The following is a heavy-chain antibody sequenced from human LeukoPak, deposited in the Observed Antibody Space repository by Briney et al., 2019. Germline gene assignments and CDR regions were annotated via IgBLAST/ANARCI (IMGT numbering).Heavy chain of an antibody. CDR1: GGSISTYY. CDR2: IYYSGST. CDR3: ARGAPIVGATYDY. V-gene: IGHV4-59*01. J-gene: IGHJ4*02. Sequence: SETLSLTCTVSGGSISTYYWSWIRQPPGKGLEWIGYIYYSGSTNYNPSLKSRVTISLDTSKNQFSLKLNSVTAADTAMYYCARGAPIVGATYDYWGQGTLVTVSS. D-gene: IGHD1-26*01.